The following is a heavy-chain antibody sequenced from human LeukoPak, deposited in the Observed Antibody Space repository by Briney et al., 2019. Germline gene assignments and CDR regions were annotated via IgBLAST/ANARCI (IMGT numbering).Heavy chain of an antibody. Sequence: ASVKVSCKASGYTFTGYYMHWVRQAPGQGLEWMGWINPNSGGPKYAQRFQGRVTLSMDTSVSTAYMELSRLRSEDTAVYYCARDSQNWSYTGSDPWGQGTLVTVSS. CDR1: GYTFTGYY. J-gene: IGHJ5*01. CDR2: INPNSGGP. D-gene: IGHD1-7*01. V-gene: IGHV1-2*02. CDR3: ARDSQNWSYTGSDP.